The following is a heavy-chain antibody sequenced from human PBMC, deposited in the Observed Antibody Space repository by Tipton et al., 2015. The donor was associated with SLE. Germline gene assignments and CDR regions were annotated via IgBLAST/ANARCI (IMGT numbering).Heavy chain of an antibody. D-gene: IGHD5-24*01. CDR2: IYYTGST. Sequence: TLPLTCTVSGGSISTYYWHWIRQSPGKGLECIGYIYYTGSTNSNPSLKSRVTMSIDTSRNQFSLKLSSVTAADTAVYYCAREGRRGLQIDYWGQGTLVTVSS. J-gene: IGHJ4*02. CDR3: AREGRRGLQIDY. CDR1: GGSISTYY. V-gene: IGHV4-59*01.